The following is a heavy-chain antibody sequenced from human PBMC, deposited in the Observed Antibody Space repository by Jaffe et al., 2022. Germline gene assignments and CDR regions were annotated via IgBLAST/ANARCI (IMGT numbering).Heavy chain of an antibody. D-gene: IGHD3-16*01. CDR1: GFTFINYW. V-gene: IGHV3-74*03. CDR3: ARGGLYAFDF. CDR2: INGDGSIT. Sequence: EVQLVESGGGLVQPGGSLRLSCAASGFTFINYWMDWVRQAPGKGLVWVSRINGDGSITQYADSVKGRFSISRDNAKNTLDLQMNSLRAEDTAVYYCARGGLYAFDFWGQGTTVTVSS. J-gene: IGHJ3*01.